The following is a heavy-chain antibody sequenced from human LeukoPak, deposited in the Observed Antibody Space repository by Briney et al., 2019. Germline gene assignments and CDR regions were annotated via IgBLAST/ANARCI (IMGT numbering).Heavy chain of an antibody. CDR3: SRDAAGPRT. V-gene: IGHV3-30*01. D-gene: IGHD6-13*01. CDR1: GFTFSSYA. CDR2: VSYDGSNK. Sequence: QSGGSLRLSCAASGFTFSSYAMHWVRQAPGKGLEWVAVVSYDGSNKYYADSVKGRFTISRDNSKNTQYLQMNSLRAEDTAVYYCSRDAAGPRTWGRGTLVTVSS. J-gene: IGHJ5*02.